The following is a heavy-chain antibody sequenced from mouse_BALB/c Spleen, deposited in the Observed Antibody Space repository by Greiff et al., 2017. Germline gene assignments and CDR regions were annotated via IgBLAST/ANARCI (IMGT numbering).Heavy chain of an antibody. CDR2: ISSGGGST. D-gene: IGHD1-2*01. CDR3: ARHLYYGYETGFAY. CDR1: GFAFSSYD. J-gene: IGHJ3*01. Sequence: EVKLMESGGGLVQPGGSLKLSCAASGFAFSSYDMSWVRQTPEKRLAWVAYISSGGGSTYYPDTVKGRFTISRDNAKNTLYLQMSSRKSEDTAMYYCARHLYYGYETGFAYWGQGTLVTVSA. V-gene: IGHV5-12-1*01.